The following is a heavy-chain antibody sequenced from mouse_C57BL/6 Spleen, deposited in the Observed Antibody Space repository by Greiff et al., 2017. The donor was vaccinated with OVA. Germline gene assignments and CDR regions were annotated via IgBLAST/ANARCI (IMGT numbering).Heavy chain of an antibody. CDR1: GYTFTSYW. V-gene: IGHV1-50*01. Sequence: QVQLQQPGAELVKPGASVKLSCKASGYTFTSYWMQWVKQRPGQGLEWIGEIDPSDSYTNYNQKFKGKATLTVDTSSSTAYMQLSSLTSEDSAVYYCAIGGHYDFDYWGQGTTLTVSS. CDR3: AIGGHYDFDY. D-gene: IGHD1-1*01. CDR2: IDPSDSYT. J-gene: IGHJ2*01.